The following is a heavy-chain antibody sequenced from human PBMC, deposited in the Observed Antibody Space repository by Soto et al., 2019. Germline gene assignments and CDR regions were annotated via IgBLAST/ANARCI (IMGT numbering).Heavy chain of an antibody. J-gene: IGHJ4*02. CDR2: ISGSGGST. D-gene: IGHD2-8*01. CDR3: AKDQRSCTNGVCSYYDY. V-gene: IGHV3-23*01. Sequence: PGGSLRLSCAASGFTFSSYAMSWVRQAPGKGLEWVSAISGSGGSTYYADSVKGRFTISRDNSKNTLYLQMNSLRAEDTAVYYCAKDQRSCTNGVCSYYDYWSQGTLVTVSS. CDR1: GFTFSSYA.